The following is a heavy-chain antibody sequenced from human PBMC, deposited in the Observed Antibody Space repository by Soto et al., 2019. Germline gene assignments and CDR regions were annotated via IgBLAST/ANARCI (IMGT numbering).Heavy chain of an antibody. CDR3: ARVWGYYYGTFDP. CDR2: INHSGST. Sequence: SETLSLTCAVYGGSFSGYYWSWIRQPPGKGLEWIGEINHSGSTNYNPSLKSRVTISVDTSKNQFSLKLSSVTAADTAVYYCARVWGYYYGTFDPWGQGTLVTVSS. CDR1: GGSFSGYY. V-gene: IGHV4-34*01. J-gene: IGHJ5*02. D-gene: IGHD3-10*01.